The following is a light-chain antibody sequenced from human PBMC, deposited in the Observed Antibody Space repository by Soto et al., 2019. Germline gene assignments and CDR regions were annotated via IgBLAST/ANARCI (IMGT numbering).Light chain of an antibody. J-gene: IGLJ3*02. CDR2: EVS. CDR1: SSDVGNYNL. CDR3: CSYAGSSTWV. V-gene: IGLV2-23*02. Sequence: QSALTQPASVSGSPGQSITISCTGTSSDVGNYNLVSWYQQHPGKAPKLMIYEVSKRPSGVSNRFSGSKSGNTPSLTISGLQAEDEADYYCCSYAGSSTWVFGGGTQLTVL.